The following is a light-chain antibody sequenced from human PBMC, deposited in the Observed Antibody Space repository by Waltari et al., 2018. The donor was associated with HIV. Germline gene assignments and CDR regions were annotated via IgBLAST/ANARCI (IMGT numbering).Light chain of an antibody. CDR2: HVD. Sequence: QSALTQPASVSGSPGQSVTIPCTGTTTPIGGSNYVSWYQHRPGEAPKLIIFHVDSRPTGISSRFSGSKSGNTASLTISGLQAEDEADFYCASYLNFGSLVFGGGTKLTVL. J-gene: IGLJ3*02. CDR1: TTPIGGSNY. CDR3: ASYLNFGSLV. V-gene: IGLV2-14*03.